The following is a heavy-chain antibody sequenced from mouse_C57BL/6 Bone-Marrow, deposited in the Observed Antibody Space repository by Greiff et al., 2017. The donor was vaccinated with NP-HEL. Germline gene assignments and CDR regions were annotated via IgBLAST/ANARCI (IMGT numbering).Heavy chain of an antibody. CDR3: ASKGYYYGSSYAWFAY. Sequence: EVQLQESGPGLVKPSQSLSLTCSVTGYSITSGYYWNWIRQFPGNKLEWMGYISYDGSNNYNPSLKNRISITRDTSKNQFFLKLNSVTTEDTATYYCASKGYYYGSSYAWFAYWGQGTLVTVSA. J-gene: IGHJ3*01. CDR2: ISYDGSN. V-gene: IGHV3-6*01. CDR1: GYSITSGYY. D-gene: IGHD1-1*01.